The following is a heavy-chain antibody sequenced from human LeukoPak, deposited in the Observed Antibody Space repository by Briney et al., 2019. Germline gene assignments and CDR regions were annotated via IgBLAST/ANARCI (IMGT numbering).Heavy chain of an antibody. D-gene: IGHD3-22*01. J-gene: IGHJ4*02. CDR2: IYYSGTT. Sequence: PSETLSLTCTVSGGPINRYYWSWIRQPPGKGLEWIGYIYYSGTTNYNPSLKSRVTILVDTSKNQFSLKLTSVTAADTAIYYCAKTRSHSSSPLDSWGQGTLVTVSS. CDR3: AKTRSHSSSPLDS. CDR1: GGPINRYY. V-gene: IGHV4-59*01.